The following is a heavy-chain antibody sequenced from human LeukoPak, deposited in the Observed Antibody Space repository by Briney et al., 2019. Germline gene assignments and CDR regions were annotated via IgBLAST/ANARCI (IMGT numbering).Heavy chain of an antibody. CDR2: IYTSGST. Sequence: PSETLSLTCTVSGGSISSGGYYWSWIRQPAGKGLEWIGRIYTSGSTNYNPSLKSRVTISVDTSKNQFFLKLSSVTAADTAVYYCARDRLSGSNWRVIDYWGQGTLVTVSS. D-gene: IGHD1-26*01. V-gene: IGHV4-61*02. CDR3: ARDRLSGSNWRVIDY. J-gene: IGHJ4*02. CDR1: GGSISSGGYY.